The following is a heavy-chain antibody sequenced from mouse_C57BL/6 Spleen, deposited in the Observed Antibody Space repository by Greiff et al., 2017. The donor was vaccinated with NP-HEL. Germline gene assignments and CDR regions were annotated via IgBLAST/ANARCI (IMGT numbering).Heavy chain of an antibody. CDR2: IYPRDGST. CDR3: ASRHLNY. V-gene: IGHV1-85*01. CDR1: GYTFTSYD. D-gene: IGHD3-2*01. Sequence: QVHVKQSGPELVKPGASVKLSCKASGYTFTSYDINWVKQRPGQGLEWIGWIYPRDGSTKYNEKFKGKATLTVDTSSSTAYMELHSLTSEDSAVYFCASRHLNYWGQGTTLTVSS. J-gene: IGHJ2*01.